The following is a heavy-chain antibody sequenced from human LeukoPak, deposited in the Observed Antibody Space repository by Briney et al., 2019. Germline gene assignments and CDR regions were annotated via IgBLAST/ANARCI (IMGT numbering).Heavy chain of an antibody. D-gene: IGHD3-10*01. J-gene: IGHJ3*02. CDR2: IYPGDSET. Sequence: GESLKISCKGSGYSSGYSFANYWIAWVRQMPGKGLEWVGAIYPGDSETTYGPSLQGQVTISADKSTSTAYLQWNSLKASDTAIYYCAKAIRVTLIRGVAADSLDIWGQGTMVVVSS. V-gene: IGHV5-51*01. CDR3: AKAIRVTLIRGVAADSLDI. CDR1: GYSFANYW.